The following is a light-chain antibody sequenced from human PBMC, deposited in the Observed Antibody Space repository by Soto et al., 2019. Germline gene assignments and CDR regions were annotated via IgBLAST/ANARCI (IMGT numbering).Light chain of an antibody. CDR1: SSDFGTYNS. V-gene: IGLV2-14*01. CDR3: TSFATSNTYV. J-gene: IGLJ1*01. Sequence: QAVVTQPASVSGSPGQSITISCTGTSSDFGTYNSVSWYQQHPAKAPKLMIYEVTHRPSGISHRFSGSKSGNTASLTISGLQAEDEAAYYCTSFATSNTYVFGTGTKLTVL. CDR2: EVT.